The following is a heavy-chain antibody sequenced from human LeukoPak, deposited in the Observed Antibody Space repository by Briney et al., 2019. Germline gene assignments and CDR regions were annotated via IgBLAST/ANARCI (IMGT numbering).Heavy chain of an antibody. Sequence: SEALSLTCTVSGGSLSSYYWSWIRQPAGQGLEWIGRIYIIVRTNYNPSLKSRVTMSVDTSKNQFSLQLSSVTAADTAVYYCARELYPGIAAAQPLYYFDYWGQGTLVTVSS. CDR3: ARELYPGIAAAQPLYYFDY. D-gene: IGHD6-13*01. CDR2: IYIIVRT. V-gene: IGHV4-4*07. J-gene: IGHJ4*02. CDR1: GGSLSSYY.